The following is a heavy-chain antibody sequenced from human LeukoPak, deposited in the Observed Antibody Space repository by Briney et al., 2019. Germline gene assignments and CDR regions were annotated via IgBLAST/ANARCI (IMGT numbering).Heavy chain of an antibody. V-gene: IGHV3-15*01. CDR3: TTDPLTTLPNYDY. J-gene: IGHJ4*02. Sequence: PGGSLRLSCAASGLTFSNAWMSWVRQAPGKGLEWVGRIKSKTDGGTTDYAAPVKGRFTISRDDSKNTLYLQMNSLKTEDTAVYYCTTDPLTTLPNYDYWGQGTLVTVSS. CDR1: GLTFSNAW. D-gene: IGHD4-17*01. CDR2: IKSKTDGGTT.